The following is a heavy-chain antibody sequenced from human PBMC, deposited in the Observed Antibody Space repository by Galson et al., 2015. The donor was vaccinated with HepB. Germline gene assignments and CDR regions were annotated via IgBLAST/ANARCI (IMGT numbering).Heavy chain of an antibody. CDR2: INPSGGST. CDR1: GYTFTSYY. CDR3: AREFQAYCGGDCNFGY. V-gene: IGHV1-46*01. J-gene: IGHJ4*02. D-gene: IGHD2-21*01. Sequence: SVKVSCKASGYTFTSYYTHWVRQAPGQGLEWMGIINPSGGSTSYAQKFQGRVTMTRDTSTSTVYMELSSLRSEDTAVYYCAREFQAYCGGDCNFGYWGQGTLVTVSS.